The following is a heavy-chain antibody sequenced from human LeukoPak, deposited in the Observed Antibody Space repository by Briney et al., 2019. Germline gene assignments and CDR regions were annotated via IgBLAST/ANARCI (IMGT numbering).Heavy chain of an antibody. CDR1: GFIFGNYS. Sequence: GGSLRLSCAASGFIFGNYSMNWVRQAPGKGLEWVSYISSSSSTIYYADSVKGRFTISRDNAKNSLYLQMNSLRAEDTAVYYCARASYVRGLSWFDPWGQGTVVTVSS. D-gene: IGHD2/OR15-2a*01. CDR3: ARASYVRGLSWFDP. J-gene: IGHJ5*02. V-gene: IGHV3-48*01. CDR2: ISSSSSTI.